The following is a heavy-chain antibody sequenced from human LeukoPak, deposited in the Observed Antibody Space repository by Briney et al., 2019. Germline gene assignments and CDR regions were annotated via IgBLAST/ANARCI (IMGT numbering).Heavy chain of an antibody. CDR3: ARAEYSSSFMDV. CDR1: GFTFSNAW. J-gene: IGHJ6*03. CDR2: IKSKTDGGTT. D-gene: IGHD6-6*01. Sequence: GGSLRLSCAASGFTFSNAWMSWVRQAPGKGLEWVGRIKSKTDGGTTDYAAPVKGRFTISRDDSKNTLYLQMNSLRAEDTAVYYCARAEYSSSFMDVWGKGTTVTVSS. V-gene: IGHV3-15*01.